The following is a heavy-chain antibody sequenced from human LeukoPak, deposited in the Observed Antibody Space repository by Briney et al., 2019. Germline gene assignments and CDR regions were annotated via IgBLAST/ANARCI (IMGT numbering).Heavy chain of an antibody. J-gene: IGHJ5*02. CDR3: ARGRSGGDWFDP. CDR1: GGSISTYY. CDR2: NHYTGST. V-gene: IGHV4-59*01. D-gene: IGHD3-10*01. Sequence: PSETLSLTCTVFGGSISTYYWTWIRQPPGKGLEWIGYNHYTGSTNHNPSLKSRVTMSVDTSKNQFSLKLSSVTAADTAVYYCARGRSGGDWFDPWGQGTLVTVSS.